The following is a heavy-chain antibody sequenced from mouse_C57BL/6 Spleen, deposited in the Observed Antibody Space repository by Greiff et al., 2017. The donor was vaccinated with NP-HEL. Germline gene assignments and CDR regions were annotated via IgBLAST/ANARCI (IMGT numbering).Heavy chain of an antibody. CDR1: GYTFTSYW. D-gene: IGHD2-5*01. J-gene: IGHJ3*01. V-gene: IGHV1-55*01. Sequence: VQLQQPGAELVKPGASVKLSCKASGYTFTSYWITWVKQRPGQGLEWIGDIYPGSGSTNYNEKFKSKATLTVDTSSSTAYMQLSSLTSEDAAVYYCALYYSNHFADWGQGTLVTVSA. CDR3: ALYYSNHFAD. CDR2: IYPGSGST.